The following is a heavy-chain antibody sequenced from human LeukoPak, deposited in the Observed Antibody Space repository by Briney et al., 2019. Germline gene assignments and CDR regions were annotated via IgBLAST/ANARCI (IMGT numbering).Heavy chain of an antibody. J-gene: IGHJ4*02. CDR1: GFTFSSYA. V-gene: IGHV3-30-3*01. Sequence: PGGSLRLSCAASGFTFSSYAMHWVRQAPGKGLEWVAVISHDGSNEYYADSMRGRFTISRDNSKNTLYLQMNSLITDDTAVYHCVRDSSGWPSAYWGQGTLVTVSS. CDR3: VRDSSGWPSAY. CDR2: ISHDGSNE. D-gene: IGHD6-19*01.